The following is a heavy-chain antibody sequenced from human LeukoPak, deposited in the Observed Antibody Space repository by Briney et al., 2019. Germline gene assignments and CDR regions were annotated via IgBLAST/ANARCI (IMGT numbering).Heavy chain of an antibody. CDR2: INHSGST. CDR1: GGSFSGYY. V-gene: IGHV4-34*01. CDR3: ARGRSDIVVVPAAIIGDY. J-gene: IGHJ4*02. Sequence: PSETLSLTCAVYGGSFSGYYWSWIRQPPGKGLEWIGEINHSGSTNYNPSLKSRVTISVDTCKNQFSLKLSSVTAADTAVYYCARGRSDIVVVPAAIIGDYWGQGTLVTVSS. D-gene: IGHD2-2*02.